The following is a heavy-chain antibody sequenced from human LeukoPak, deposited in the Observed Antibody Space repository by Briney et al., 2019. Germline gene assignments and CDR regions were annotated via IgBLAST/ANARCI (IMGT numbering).Heavy chain of an antibody. D-gene: IGHD5-12*01. V-gene: IGHV3-30-3*01. CDR1: GFTFSAFA. CDR2: ISYDASNK. CDR3: ARGTTDIVAEISDAFDI. J-gene: IGHJ3*02. Sequence: GGSLRLSCAASGFTFSAFAMHWARQAPGKGLEWVAAISYDASNKYYAVSVRGRFTISRDNSRNTLFLQMNSLTAADPGEYYCARGTTDIVAEISDAFDIWGQGTVVTVSS.